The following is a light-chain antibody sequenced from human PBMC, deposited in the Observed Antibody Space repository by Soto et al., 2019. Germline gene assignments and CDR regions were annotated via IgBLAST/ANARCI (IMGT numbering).Light chain of an antibody. CDR2: EVR. J-gene: IGLJ3*02. CDR3: TSYTPTGALV. Sequence: QSALTQPASVSGSPGQSITVSCTGTNTDVGGYHYVSWYQHRPGKAPRLMIYEVRNRLSGVSNRFSGSKSGNTASLTISGRQSEDEADYYCTSYTPTGALVFGSGTKLTVL. V-gene: IGLV2-14*01. CDR1: NTDVGGYHY.